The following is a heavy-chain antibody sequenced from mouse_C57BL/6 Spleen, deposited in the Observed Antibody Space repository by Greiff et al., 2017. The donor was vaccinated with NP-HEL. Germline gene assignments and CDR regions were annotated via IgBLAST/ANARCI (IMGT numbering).Heavy chain of an antibody. CDR2: IYPGSGST. CDR3: ARRYGSSRGYFDV. J-gene: IGHJ1*03. V-gene: IGHV1-55*01. Sequence: VQLQQPGAELVKPGASVKMSCKASGYTFTSYWITWVKQRPGQGLEWIGDIYPGSGSTNYNEKFKSKATLTVDTSSSTAYMQLSSLTSEDSAVYYCARRYGSSRGYFDVWGTGTTVTVSS. D-gene: IGHD1-1*01. CDR1: GYTFTSYW.